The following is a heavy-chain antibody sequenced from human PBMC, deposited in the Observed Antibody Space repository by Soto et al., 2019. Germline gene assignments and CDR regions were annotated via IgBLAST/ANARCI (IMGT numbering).Heavy chain of an antibody. CDR1: GFTFSSYG. CDR3: AKGAEWFGELLYFDY. V-gene: IGHV3-30*18. CDR2: ISYDGSNK. D-gene: IGHD3-10*01. J-gene: IGHJ4*02. Sequence: GGSLRLSCAASGFTFSSYGMHWVRQAPGKGLEWVAVISYDGSNKYYADSVKGRFTISRDNSKNTLYLQMNSLRAEDTAVYYCAKGAEWFGELLYFDYWGQGTLVTVSS.